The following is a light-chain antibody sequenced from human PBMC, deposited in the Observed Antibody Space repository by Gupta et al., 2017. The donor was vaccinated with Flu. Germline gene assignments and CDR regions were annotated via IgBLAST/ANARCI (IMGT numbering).Light chain of an antibody. V-gene: IGKV3-20*01. J-gene: IGKJ1*01. CDR1: QSVSSSY. CDR3: QQDGSSPRT. CDR2: GAS. Sequence: GTLSLSPGERATLSCRASQSVSSSYLAWYQQKPGQAPRLLIYGASSRATGIPDRFSGSGSGTDFTLTISRLEPEDFAVYYCQQDGSSPRTFGQGTKVEIK.